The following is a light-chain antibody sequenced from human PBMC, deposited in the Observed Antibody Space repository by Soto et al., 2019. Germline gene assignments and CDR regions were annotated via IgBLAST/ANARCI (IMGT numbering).Light chain of an antibody. CDR1: QSISSW. CDR3: QQYNNWPQT. V-gene: IGKV1-5*01. J-gene: IGKJ1*01. CDR2: AAS. Sequence: DIQMTHSPSTLSATAGDRVTITCRASQSISSWLAWYQHKPGKAPKLLIYAASSLQSGVPSRFSGSGSGTDFTPTISSLQSEDFAEYHCQQYNNWPQTFGQGTKVDI.